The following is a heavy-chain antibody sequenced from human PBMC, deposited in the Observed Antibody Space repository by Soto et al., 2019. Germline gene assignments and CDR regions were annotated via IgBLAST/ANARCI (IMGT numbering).Heavy chain of an antibody. Sequence: QVQLVQSGAEVKKPGSSMKVSCKASGGTFSSYAITWVRQAPGQGLEWMGGNIPIFGTANYAQKFQGRVTITADESTSTAYMELSSLRSEDTAVYYCARDRGPSSGYYPYWFDPWGQGTLVTVSS. D-gene: IGHD3-22*01. CDR2: NIPIFGTA. CDR3: ARDRGPSSGYYPYWFDP. V-gene: IGHV1-69*12. CDR1: GGTFSSYA. J-gene: IGHJ5*02.